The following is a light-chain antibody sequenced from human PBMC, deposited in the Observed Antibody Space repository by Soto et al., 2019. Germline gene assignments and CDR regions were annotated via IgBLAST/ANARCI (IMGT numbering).Light chain of an antibody. V-gene: IGLV2-11*01. CDR3: CSYAGSYTFV. Sequence: QSALTQPRSVSGSPGQSVTISCTGTSNDVGGYKYVSWYQQYPGKAPKLMIYDVSKRPSGVPDRFSGSKSGNTASLTISGLQAEDEADYYCCSYAGSYTFVFGTGTKRTVL. J-gene: IGLJ1*01. CDR1: SNDVGGYKY. CDR2: DVS.